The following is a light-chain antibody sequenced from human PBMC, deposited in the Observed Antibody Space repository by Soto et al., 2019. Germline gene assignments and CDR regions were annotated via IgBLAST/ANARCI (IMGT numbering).Light chain of an antibody. CDR3: CSYAGSSWV. Sequence: QSVLTHPASVSGSPGQSITISCTGTSSDVGSYNLGSWYQQHPGKAPKLMIYDGSKRPSGVSNRVSGSKSGYTASLTISGLQAEDEADYYCCSYAGSSWVFGGGTKLTVL. CDR2: DGS. V-gene: IGLV2-23*01. CDR1: SSDVGSYNL. J-gene: IGLJ3*02.